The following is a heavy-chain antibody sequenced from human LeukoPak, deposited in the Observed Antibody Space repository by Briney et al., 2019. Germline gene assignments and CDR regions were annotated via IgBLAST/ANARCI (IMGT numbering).Heavy chain of an antibody. D-gene: IGHD5-24*01. V-gene: IGHV3-53*01. CDR1: GFTVSSNY. CDR3: ASTGRRDGYNSGKLDY. J-gene: IGHJ4*02. CDR2: IYSGGST. Sequence: PGGSLRLSCAASGFTVSSNYMSWVRQAPGKGREWVSVIYSGGSTYYADSVKGRFTISRDNSKNTLYLQMNSLRAEDTAVYYCASTGRRDGYNSGKLDYWGQGTLVTVSS.